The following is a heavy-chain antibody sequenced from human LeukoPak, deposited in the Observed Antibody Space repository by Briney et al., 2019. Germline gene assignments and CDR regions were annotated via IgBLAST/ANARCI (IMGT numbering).Heavy chain of an antibody. CDR2: IYYSGST. CDR3: ARGSPHRLDIVVAPAADAFDI. J-gene: IGHJ3*02. Sequence: SETLSLTCTVSGGSISSYYWSWIRQPPGKGLEWIGYIYYSGSTNYNPSLKSRVTISVDTSKNQFSLKLSSVTAADTAVYYCARGSPHRLDIVVAPAADAFDIWGQGTMVTVSS. D-gene: IGHD2-2*01. V-gene: IGHV4-59*01. CDR1: GGSISSYY.